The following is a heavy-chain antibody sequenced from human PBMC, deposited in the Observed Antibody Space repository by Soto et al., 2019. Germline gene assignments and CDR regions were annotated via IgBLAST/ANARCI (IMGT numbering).Heavy chain of an antibody. CDR3: ARDYMVRGVMRWFDP. Sequence: QVQLQESGPGLVKPSGTLSLTCAVSGGSISSSNWWSWVRQPPGKGREWIGEIYHSGSTNYNPSRKSRVTRSVDKSKNQFSLKLSSVTAADTAVYYCARDYMVRGVMRWFDPWGQGTLVTVSS. CDR2: IYHSGST. J-gene: IGHJ5*02. D-gene: IGHD3-10*01. CDR1: GGSISSSNW. V-gene: IGHV4-4*02.